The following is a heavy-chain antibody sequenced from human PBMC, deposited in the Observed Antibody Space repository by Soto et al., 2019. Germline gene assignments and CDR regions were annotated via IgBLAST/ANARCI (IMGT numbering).Heavy chain of an antibody. V-gene: IGHV1-58*01. CDR3: AADPYSSSWYGHYYQYGMDV. D-gene: IGHD6-13*01. CDR1: GFTFTNSA. J-gene: IGHJ6*02. Sequence: ASVKVSFKASGFTFTNSAVQWLRQARGQRLEWIGWIVVGSGNTNYAQKFQERVTITRDMSTSTAYMELSSLRSEDTAVYYCAADPYSSSWYGHYYQYGMDVWGQGTTVTVSS. CDR2: IVVGSGNT.